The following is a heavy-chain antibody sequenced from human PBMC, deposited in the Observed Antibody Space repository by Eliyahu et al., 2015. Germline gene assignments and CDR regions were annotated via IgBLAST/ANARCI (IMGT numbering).Heavy chain of an antibody. CDR1: GFTFSNXW. CDR3: TTDLGLRIVGATIETVG. CDR2: IKSKTDGGTT. Sequence: EVQLVESGGGLVKPGGSLRLSCAASGFTFSNXWMSWVRQAPGKGLEWVGRIKSKTDGGTTDYAAPVKGRFTISRDDSKNTLYLQMNSLKTEDTAVYYCTTDLGLRIVGATIETVGWGQGTLVTVSS. J-gene: IGHJ4*02. V-gene: IGHV3-15*01. D-gene: IGHD1-26*01.